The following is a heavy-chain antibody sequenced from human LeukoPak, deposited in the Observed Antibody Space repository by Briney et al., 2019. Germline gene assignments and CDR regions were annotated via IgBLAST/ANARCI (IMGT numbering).Heavy chain of an antibody. CDR3: TTEESSGSLGY. J-gene: IGHJ4*02. Sequence: GGSLRLSCAASGFTFSSYAMHWVRQAPGKGLEWVAVISYDGSNKYYADSVKGRFTISRGNSKNTLYLQMNSLRAEDTAVYYCTTEESSGSLGYWGQGTLVTVSS. D-gene: IGHD3-10*01. CDR1: GFTFSSYA. CDR2: ISYDGSNK. V-gene: IGHV3-30-3*01.